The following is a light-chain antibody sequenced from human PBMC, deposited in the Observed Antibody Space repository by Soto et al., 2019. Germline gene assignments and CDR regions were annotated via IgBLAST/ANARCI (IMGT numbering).Light chain of an antibody. CDR2: DAS. J-gene: IGKJ2*01. CDR1: QTINAW. V-gene: IGKV1-5*01. CDR3: QQFHTYYT. Sequence: DIQMTQSPSTLSASVGDIVTITCRASQTINAWLAWYQQKPGKAPKLLISDASNLESGVSSRFSGSGYGTEFTLTISSLQHDYFATYYCQQFHTYYTFGQGTKLEIK.